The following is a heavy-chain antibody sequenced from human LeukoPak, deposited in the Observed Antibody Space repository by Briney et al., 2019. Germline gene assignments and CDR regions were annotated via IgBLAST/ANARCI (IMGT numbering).Heavy chain of an antibody. J-gene: IGHJ4*02. CDR2: INPNSGGT. CDR3: ARAYCGGDCLFFDY. D-gene: IGHD2-21*02. CDR1: GYTFTGYY. Sequence: GASVKVSCKASGYTFTGYYMHWVRQAPGQGLEWMGWINPNSGGTNYAQKFQGRVTMTRDTSISTAYMELSRLRSDDTAVYYCARAYCGGDCLFFDYWGQGTLVTVSS. V-gene: IGHV1-2*02.